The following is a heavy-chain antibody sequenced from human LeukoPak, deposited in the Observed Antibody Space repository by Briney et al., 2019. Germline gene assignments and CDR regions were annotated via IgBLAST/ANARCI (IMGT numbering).Heavy chain of an antibody. V-gene: IGHV1-18*01. CDR3: ARLTPPWELGIAGGLNE. J-gene: IGHJ4*02. D-gene: IGHD1-26*01. Sequence: ASVKVSCKASGYTFTSYGISWVRQAPGQGLEWMGWISAYNGNTNYAQKLQGRVTMTTDTSTSTAYMELRSLRSDDTAVYYCARLTPPWELGIAGGLNEWGQGTLVTVSS. CDR1: GYTFTSYG. CDR2: ISAYNGNT.